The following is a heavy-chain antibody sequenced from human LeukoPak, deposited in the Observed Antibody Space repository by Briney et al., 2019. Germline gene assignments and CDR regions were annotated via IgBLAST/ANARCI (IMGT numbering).Heavy chain of an antibody. CDR3: AKDRSSTTSCSNY. CDR1: GFNFSNYA. Sequence: PGGSLRLSCAASGFNFSNYAMTWVRQAPGKGLEWVSAVTGSSSNTYYADSVKGRFTNSRDNSKSMLYLEMNSLRVEDTAIYYCAKDRSSTTSCSNYWGRGTLVTVSS. CDR2: VTGSSSNT. J-gene: IGHJ4*02. V-gene: IGHV3-23*01. D-gene: IGHD2-2*01.